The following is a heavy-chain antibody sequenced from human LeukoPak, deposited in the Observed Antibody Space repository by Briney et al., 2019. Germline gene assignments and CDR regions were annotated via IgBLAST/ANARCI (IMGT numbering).Heavy chain of an antibody. J-gene: IGHJ6*03. Sequence: VASVKVSCKASVGTFSSYAISWVRQAPGQGLEWMGGIIPIFGTANYAQKFQGRVTITTDESTSTAYMELSSLRSEDTAVYYCARDLSTDYYYYYMDVWGKGTTVTVSS. CDR1: VGTFSSYA. V-gene: IGHV1-69*05. CDR3: ARDLSTDYYYYYMDV. CDR2: IIPIFGTA.